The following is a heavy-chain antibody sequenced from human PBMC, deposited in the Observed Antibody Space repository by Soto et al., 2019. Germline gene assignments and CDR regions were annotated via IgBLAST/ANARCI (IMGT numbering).Heavy chain of an antibody. CDR1: GFTFSSYG. Sequence: PVGSLRLSCAASGFTFSSYGMHCVRHSPGKGLEWVAVIWYDGSNKYYADSVKGRFTISRDNSKNTLYLQMNSLRAEDTAVYYCARAPPSSNYVDSYYYYGMVVWGQGTTVTVSX. D-gene: IGHD4-4*01. V-gene: IGHV3-33*01. CDR2: IWYDGSNK. CDR3: ARAPPSSNYVDSYYYYGMVV. J-gene: IGHJ6*02.